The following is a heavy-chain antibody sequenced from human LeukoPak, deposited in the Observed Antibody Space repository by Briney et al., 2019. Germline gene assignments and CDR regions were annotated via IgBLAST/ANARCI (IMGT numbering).Heavy chain of an antibody. J-gene: IGHJ1*01. Sequence: GGSLRLSCAASGFTFSSYAMHWVRQAPGKGLEWEAVISYDGSNKYYADSVKGRFTISRDNSKNTLYLQMNSLRAEDTAVYYCARSAAGAEYFQHWGQGTLVTVSS. V-gene: IGHV3-30-3*01. CDR2: ISYDGSNK. CDR3: ARSAAGAEYFQH. CDR1: GFTFSSYA. D-gene: IGHD6-13*01.